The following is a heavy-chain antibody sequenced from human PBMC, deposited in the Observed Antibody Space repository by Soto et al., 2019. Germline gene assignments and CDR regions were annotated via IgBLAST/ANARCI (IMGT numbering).Heavy chain of an antibody. D-gene: IGHD2-8*01. V-gene: IGHV4-39*01. J-gene: IGHJ4*01. Sequence: PSETLSLTCTVSGASISSRDYYWGWIRQTPGKGLEWIGNIDYSGGTYYNPSLKSRVTVSKDTSKNQFSLKVASVTAADTAVYYFGSVMSGTSRHTDSDYWGQGTKVTVSS. CDR3: GSVMSGTSRHTDSDY. CDR2: IDYSGGT. CDR1: GASISSRDYY.